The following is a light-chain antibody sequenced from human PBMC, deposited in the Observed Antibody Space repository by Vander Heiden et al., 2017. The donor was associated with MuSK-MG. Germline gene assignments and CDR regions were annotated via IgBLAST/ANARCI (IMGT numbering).Light chain of an antibody. CDR1: QRINIY. V-gene: IGKV1-39*01. CDR3: QQSYSTQYT. J-gene: IGKJ2*01. CDR2: GAS. Sequence: DIQMTQSPSSLSASVRDRVTITCRASQRINIYLNWYQQKPGKAPKLLIHGASTLQSGVPSRFSGSGSGTEFTLTVTSLEPEDFATYYCQQSYSTQYTFGQGTKLEIK.